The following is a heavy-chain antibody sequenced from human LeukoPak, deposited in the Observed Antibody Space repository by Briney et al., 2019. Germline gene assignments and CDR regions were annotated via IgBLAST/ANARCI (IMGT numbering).Heavy chain of an antibody. Sequence: GGSLRLSCAASGFTFSSYAMSWVRQAPGKGLEWVSAISGSGGSTYYADSVKGRFTISRDNSKNTLYLQMDSLRAEDTAVYHCAKDKVLWFGESSDGMDVWGKGTTVTVSS. CDR2: ISGSGGST. V-gene: IGHV3-23*01. J-gene: IGHJ6*04. CDR3: AKDKVLWFGESSDGMDV. D-gene: IGHD3-10*01. CDR1: GFTFSSYA.